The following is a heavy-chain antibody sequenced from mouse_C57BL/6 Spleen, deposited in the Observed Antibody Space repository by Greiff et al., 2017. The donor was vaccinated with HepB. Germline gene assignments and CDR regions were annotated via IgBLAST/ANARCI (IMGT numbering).Heavy chain of an antibody. CDR2: IDPEDGDT. D-gene: IGHD1-1*01. V-gene: IGHV14-1*01. Sequence: EVQLQQSGAELVRPGASVKLSCTASGFNIKDYYMHWVKQRPEQGLEWIGRIDPEDGDTEYAPKFQGKATMTADTSPNTAYLQLSSLTSEDTAVYYCTGYYGSFFDYWGQGTTLTVSS. CDR3: TGYYGSFFDY. J-gene: IGHJ2*01. CDR1: GFNIKDYY.